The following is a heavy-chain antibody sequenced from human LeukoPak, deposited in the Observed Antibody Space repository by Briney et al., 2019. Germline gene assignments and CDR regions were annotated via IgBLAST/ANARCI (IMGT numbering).Heavy chain of an antibody. CDR1: GFTFSSYW. V-gene: IGHV3-74*01. Sequence: PGGSLRLSCAASGFTFSSYWMHWVRQAPGKGLVWVARSNTDGSSTNHADSVKGRFTISRDNAMDTLYLQMNSLRAEDTAVYYCVRGGYQMGNWGQGILVTVSS. J-gene: IGHJ4*02. D-gene: IGHD5-18*01. CDR2: SNTDGSST. CDR3: VRGGYQMGN.